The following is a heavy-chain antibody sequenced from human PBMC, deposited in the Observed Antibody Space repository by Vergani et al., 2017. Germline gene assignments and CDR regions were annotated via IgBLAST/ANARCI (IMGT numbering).Heavy chain of an antibody. CDR1: GYTFTSYG. J-gene: IGHJ4*02. CDR2: ISAYNGNT. V-gene: IGHV1-18*01. D-gene: IGHD2-15*01. Sequence: QVQLVQSGAEVKKPGASVKVSCKASGYTFTSYGISWVRQAPGQGLEGMGWISAYNGNTNYAQKLQGRVTMTTDTSTSTAYMELRSLRSDDTAVYYCARGLGSGGSFIIRLPLDYWGQGTLVTVSS. CDR3: ARGLGSGGSFIIRLPLDY.